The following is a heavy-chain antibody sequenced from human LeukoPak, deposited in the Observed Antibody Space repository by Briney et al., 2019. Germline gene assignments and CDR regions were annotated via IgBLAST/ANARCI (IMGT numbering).Heavy chain of an antibody. J-gene: IGHJ4*02. CDR1: GYTFTSNG. CDR3: ARAEYFGTGSYSYYFDY. D-gene: IGHD3-10*01. Sequence: ASVNVSCKASGYTFTSNGISWVRQAPGQGLEWMGWINPNSGGTKYAQRFQGRVTMTRDTSISTAYMELSRLRSDDTAVYYCARAEYFGTGSYSYYFDYWGQGTLVTVSS. CDR2: INPNSGGT. V-gene: IGHV1-2*02.